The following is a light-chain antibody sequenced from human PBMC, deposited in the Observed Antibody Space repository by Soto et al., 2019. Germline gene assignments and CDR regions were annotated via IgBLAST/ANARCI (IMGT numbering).Light chain of an antibody. J-gene: IGLJ2*01. Sequence: QPVLTQSPSTSASLGASVKITCTLSSGHSRYAIAWHQQQPGKGPRFLMKLKSDGSHTKGDGIPDRFSGSSSGAERYLTISSLQSDDEADYYCQTWGTGVVFGGGTKLTVL. CDR3: QTWGTGVV. CDR2: LKSDGSH. CDR1: SGHSRYA. V-gene: IGLV4-69*01.